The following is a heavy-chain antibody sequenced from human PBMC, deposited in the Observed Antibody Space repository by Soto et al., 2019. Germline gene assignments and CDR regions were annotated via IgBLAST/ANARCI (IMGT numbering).Heavy chain of an antibody. Sequence: SETLSLTCTVSGGSISSGGYYWSWIRQHPGKGLEWIGYIYYSGSTYYNPSLKSRVTISVDTSKNQFSLKLSSVTAADTAVYYCARDSRLLRIAARPAGYYYYGMDVWGQGTTVTVSS. CDR3: ARDSRLLRIAARPAGYYYYGMDV. J-gene: IGHJ6*02. CDR2: IYYSGST. D-gene: IGHD6-6*01. V-gene: IGHV4-31*03. CDR1: GGSISSGGYY.